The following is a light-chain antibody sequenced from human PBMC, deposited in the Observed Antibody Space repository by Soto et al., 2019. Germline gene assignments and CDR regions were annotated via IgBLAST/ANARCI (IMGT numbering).Light chain of an antibody. CDR3: QQFNTYPG. J-gene: IGKJ4*01. Sequence: AIQLTQSPSSLSASVGDRVTIPCRASQDISSALAWYQQKPGKAPKLLIYDASSLASGVPSGFTGSGSGTDFTLTISGLQPEDFATYYCQQFNTYPGFGGGTKVEIK. V-gene: IGKV1-13*02. CDR2: DAS. CDR1: QDISSA.